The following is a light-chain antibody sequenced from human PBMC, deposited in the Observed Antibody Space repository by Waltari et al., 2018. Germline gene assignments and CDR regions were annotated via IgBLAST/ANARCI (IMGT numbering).Light chain of an antibody. V-gene: IGLV2-14*03. CDR2: DVK. J-gene: IGLJ2*01. CDR1: SSDVGGYND. Sequence: QSDLSQPASMSGSPGQSITISCTGTSSDVGGYNDVSWYQEYQGKAPKLIIDDVKNRPSGVANRFSGSKSGNTASLTISGLQAEDEADYYCSSYTSTSTVLFGGGTKVTVL. CDR3: SSYTSTSTVL.